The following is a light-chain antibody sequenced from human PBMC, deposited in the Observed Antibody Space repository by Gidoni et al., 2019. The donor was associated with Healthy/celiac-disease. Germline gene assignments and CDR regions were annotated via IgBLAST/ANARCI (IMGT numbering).Light chain of an antibody. V-gene: IGKV3-11*01. Sequence: LVLTQSPATLSLSPGARATLSCRASQSVSSYLAWYQQKPGQAPRLLIYAASHKATGIPARFSGSGSGTDFTLTISSLEPEDFAVYYCQQRSNWPPWTFGQGTKVEIK. CDR3: QQRSNWPPWT. CDR2: AAS. J-gene: IGKJ1*01. CDR1: QSVSSY.